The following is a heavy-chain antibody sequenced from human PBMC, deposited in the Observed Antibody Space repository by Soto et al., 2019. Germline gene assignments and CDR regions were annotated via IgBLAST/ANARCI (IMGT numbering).Heavy chain of an antibody. D-gene: IGHD6-19*01. Sequence: ESGGGVVQPGRSLRLSCAASGFTFSSYAMHWVRQAPGKGLEWVSAISGSGGSTYYADSVKGRFTISRDNSKNTLYLQMNSLRAEDTAVYYCAIGGYSSGWYEDYWGQGTLVTVSS. V-gene: IGHV3-23*01. J-gene: IGHJ4*02. CDR2: ISGSGGST. CDR3: AIGGYSSGWYEDY. CDR1: GFTFSSYA.